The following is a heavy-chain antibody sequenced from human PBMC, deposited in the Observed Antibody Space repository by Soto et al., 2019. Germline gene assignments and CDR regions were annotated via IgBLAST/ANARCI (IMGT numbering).Heavy chain of an antibody. V-gene: IGHV3-23*01. D-gene: IGHD2-2*01. CDR1: GLTFRNYA. CDR2: VSGNGGET. Sequence: EVQLLESGGGLVQPGGSLRLSCAASGLTFRNYAMTWVRQAPGKGPEWVSTVSGNGGETFYADSVKGRFTISRDNSKDTFYLIMKSLIVEDTAVYYCAKGGHQSFFDYWGQGTPVAVSS. J-gene: IGHJ4*02. CDR3: AKGGHQSFFDY.